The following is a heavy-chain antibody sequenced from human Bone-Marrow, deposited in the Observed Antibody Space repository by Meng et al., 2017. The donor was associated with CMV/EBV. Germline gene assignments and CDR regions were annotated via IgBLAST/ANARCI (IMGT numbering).Heavy chain of an antibody. D-gene: IGHD6-6*01. J-gene: IGHJ4*02. V-gene: IGHV1-2*02. Sequence: ASVKVSCKASGYTFTSYGISWVRQAPGQGLEWMGIINPSGGGTNYAQKFQGRVTMTRDTSISTAYMELSRLRSDDTAVYYCAREEAGIAARPSYFDSWGQGTLVTVSS. CDR1: GYTFTSYG. CDR3: AREEAGIAARPSYFDS. CDR2: INPSGGGT.